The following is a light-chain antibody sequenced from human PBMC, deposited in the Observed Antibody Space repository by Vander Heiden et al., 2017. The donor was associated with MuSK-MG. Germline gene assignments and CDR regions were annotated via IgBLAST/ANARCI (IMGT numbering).Light chain of an antibody. J-gene: IGLJ3*02. CDR1: SSNIGDKS. V-gene: IGLV1-44*01. Sequence: QSVLTQPPSASGAPGQRVTISCSGSSSNIGDKSVTWYRQLPGTAPKLLIYSSNQRRSGVPDRLSASKSGTSAALAIIGLQSEDEADYYCSTCDDSMNGPVFDGGTKLTVL. CDR3: STCDDSMNGPV. CDR2: SSN.